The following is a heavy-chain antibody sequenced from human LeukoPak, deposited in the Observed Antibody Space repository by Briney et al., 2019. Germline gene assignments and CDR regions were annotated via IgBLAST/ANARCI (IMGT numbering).Heavy chain of an antibody. CDR2: INTNTGNP. Sequence: ASVKVSCKASGYTFTSYAMNWVRQAPGQGLEWMGWINTNTGNPTYAQGFTGRFVFSLDTSVSTAYLQWSSLKASDTAMYYCARAQYSSGWYPNWLDPWGQGTLVTVSS. CDR1: GYTFTSYA. J-gene: IGHJ5*02. D-gene: IGHD6-19*01. V-gene: IGHV7-4-1*02. CDR3: ARAQYSSGWYPNWLDP.